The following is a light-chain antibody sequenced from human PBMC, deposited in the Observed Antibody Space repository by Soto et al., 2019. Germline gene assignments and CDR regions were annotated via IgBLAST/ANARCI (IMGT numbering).Light chain of an antibody. CDR2: VGTGGIVG. J-gene: IGLJ3*02. CDR1: SGDSNYK. V-gene: IGLV9-49*01. CDR3: GADHGSGSNFVYQV. Sequence: QSVLTQPPSASASLGASVTLTCTLSSGDSNYKVDWYQQRPGKGPRFVMRVGTGGIVGSKGGGIPDRFLVLDSGLNRYVTIKNIQEEDESDYHCGADHGSGSNFVYQVFGGGTELTVL.